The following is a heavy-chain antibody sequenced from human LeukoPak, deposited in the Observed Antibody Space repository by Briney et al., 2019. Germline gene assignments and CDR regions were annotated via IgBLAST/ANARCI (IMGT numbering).Heavy chain of an antibody. J-gene: IGHJ4*02. D-gene: IGHD6-19*01. CDR3: AKDLIAVAGTGFDY. CDR2: IYSGGST. Sequence: GGSLRLSCAASGFTVSSNYMSWVRQAPGKGLEWVSVIYSGGSTYYADSVKGRFTISRDNSKNTLYLQMNSLRAEDTAVYYCAKDLIAVAGTGFDYWGQGTLVTVPS. V-gene: IGHV3-53*01. CDR1: GFTVSSNY.